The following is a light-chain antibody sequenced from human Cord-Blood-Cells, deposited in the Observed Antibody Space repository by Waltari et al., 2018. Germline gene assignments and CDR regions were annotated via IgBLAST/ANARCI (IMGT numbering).Light chain of an antibody. Sequence: EIVLTQSPATLSLSPGERATLSCRASQSVSSDLTWYQQKPGQAPRLLIFDASTRATGIPARFSGSASGTDFTLTIRSLEPEDFAVYYCQQRSNWPPVTFGPGTKVDIK. V-gene: IGKV3-11*01. CDR1: QSVSSD. CDR3: QQRSNWPPVT. CDR2: DAS. J-gene: IGKJ3*01.